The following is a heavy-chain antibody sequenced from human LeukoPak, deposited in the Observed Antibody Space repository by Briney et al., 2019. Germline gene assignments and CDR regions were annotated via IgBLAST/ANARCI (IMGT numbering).Heavy chain of an antibody. Sequence: PGVSLRLSCAASGFTFDDYAMHWVRQAPGKGPVWVSRINNDGSGTTYADSVKGRFTISRDDAKNTLYLQMNSLRAEDTAVYYCVRGGESTWSWGQGTLVTVSS. V-gene: IGHV3-74*01. CDR2: INNDGSGT. CDR1: GFTFDDYA. J-gene: IGHJ5*02. D-gene: IGHD2-15*01. CDR3: VRGGESTWS.